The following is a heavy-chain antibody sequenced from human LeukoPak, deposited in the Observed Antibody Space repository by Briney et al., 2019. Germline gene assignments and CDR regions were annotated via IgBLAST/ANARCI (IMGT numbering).Heavy chain of an antibody. CDR1: GGSISSSNW. J-gene: IGHJ4*02. Sequence: SETLSLTCAVSGGSISSSNWWSWVRQPPGKGLEWIGEIYHSGSTNYNPSLKSRVTISVDKSKNQFSLKLSSVTAADTAVYYCARDSSSWYRSVGYFDYWGQGTLVTVSS. CDR3: ARDSSSWYRSVGYFDY. D-gene: IGHD6-13*01. CDR2: IYHSGST. V-gene: IGHV4-4*02.